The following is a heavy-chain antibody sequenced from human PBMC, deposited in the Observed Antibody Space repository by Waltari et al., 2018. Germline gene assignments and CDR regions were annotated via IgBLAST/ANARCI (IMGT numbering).Heavy chain of an antibody. CDR3: AKDGENGGELLY. Sequence: QVQLVESGGGVVQPGRSLRLSCAASGVTFSSYGLHWVRQAPGKGLEWVAVISYDGSNKYYADSVKGRFTISRDNSKNTLYLQMNSLRAEDTAVYYCAKDGENGGELLYWGQGTLVTVSS. D-gene: IGHD1-26*01. J-gene: IGHJ4*02. CDR2: ISYDGSNK. V-gene: IGHV3-30*18. CDR1: GVTFSSYG.